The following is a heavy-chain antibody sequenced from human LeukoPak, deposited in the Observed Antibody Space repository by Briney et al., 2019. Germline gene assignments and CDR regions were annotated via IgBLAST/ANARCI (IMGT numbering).Heavy chain of an antibody. V-gene: IGHV4-30-4*08. CDR1: GGSISSGDYC. CDR3: ARDLADIVVVPAASPDAFDI. D-gene: IGHD2-2*01. Sequence: PSETLSLTCTVSGGSISSGDYCWSWIRQPPGKGLEWIGYIYYSRSTYYNPSRKSRVNISVDTSKNQFSLKLSSVTAADTAVYYCARDLADIVVVPAASPDAFDIWGQGTMVTVSS. CDR2: IYYSRST. J-gene: IGHJ3*02.